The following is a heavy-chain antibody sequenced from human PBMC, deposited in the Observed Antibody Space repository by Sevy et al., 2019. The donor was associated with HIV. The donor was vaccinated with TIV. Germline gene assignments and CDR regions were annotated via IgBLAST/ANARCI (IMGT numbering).Heavy chain of an antibody. V-gene: IGHV3-23*01. J-gene: IGHJ6*03. CDR2: ISGSGTRT. CDR3: AREEGSGSRGYMDV. CDR1: GFSFDSYG. Sequence: GGSLRLSCAVSGFSFDSYGMTWVRQAPGKGLEWVSAISGSGTRTYYADSVKGRFIISRDNSKNTLDLQMNSLRAEDTAVYYCAREEGSGSRGYMDVWGKGTTVTVSS. D-gene: IGHD3-10*01.